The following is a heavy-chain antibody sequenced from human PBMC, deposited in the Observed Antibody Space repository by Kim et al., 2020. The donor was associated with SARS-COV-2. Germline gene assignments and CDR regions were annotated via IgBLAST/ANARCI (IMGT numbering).Heavy chain of an antibody. J-gene: IGHJ5*02. Sequence: SETLSLTCAVYSGSFSDNYWNWVRQAPGKGLEWIGEITHTGTTAYNESLKSRVTMSADTSKNQFSLKVRAVTAADTAKHFCVRGARHLGESRGWFGP. V-gene: IGHV4-34*01. CDR2: ITHTGTT. D-gene: IGHD1-26*01. CDR3: VRGARHLGESRGWFGP. CDR1: SGSFSDNY.